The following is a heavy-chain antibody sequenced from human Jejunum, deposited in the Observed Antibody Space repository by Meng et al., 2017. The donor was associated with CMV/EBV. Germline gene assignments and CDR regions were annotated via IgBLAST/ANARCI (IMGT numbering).Heavy chain of an antibody. J-gene: IGHJ3*02. Sequence: FMFNNFARNWGRPAPGKAREWVSGMGTSGGNTYYADSVKGRCTVSRDNSKNTLYLQINSLRAEDTAVYYWAKDRNSGYAPFDTLDIWGQGTKVTVSS. CDR1: FMFNNFA. V-gene: IGHV3-23*01. CDR3: AKDRNSGYAPFDTLDI. CDR2: MGTSGGNT. D-gene: IGHD5-12*01.